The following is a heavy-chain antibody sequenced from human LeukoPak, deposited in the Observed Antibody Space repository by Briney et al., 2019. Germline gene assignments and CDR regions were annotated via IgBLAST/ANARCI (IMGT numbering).Heavy chain of an antibody. Sequence: SETLSLTCTVSGGSVSNYYWSWVGRPAGKGLRWFDRIYGSGTTRYNPSLQSRVTMSVDVSKNQFSLKLTSMTAADTAVYFCARGMAEAYDYNWFDPWGQGILVTVSS. CDR1: GGSVSNYY. J-gene: IGHJ5*02. V-gene: IGHV4-4*07. CDR2: IYGSGTT. D-gene: IGHD5-12*01. CDR3: ARGMAEAYDYNWFDP.